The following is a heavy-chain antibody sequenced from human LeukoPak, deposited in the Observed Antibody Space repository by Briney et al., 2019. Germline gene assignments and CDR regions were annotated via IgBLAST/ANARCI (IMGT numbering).Heavy chain of an antibody. CDR1: GGSISSGGYY. J-gene: IGHJ4*02. CDR2: IYYSGST. CDR3: ARGVYGDFWPFDY. Sequence: SETLSLTCAVSGGSISSGGYYWSWIRQPPGKGLEWIGYIYYSGSTSYNPSLKSRVTISVDTSKNQFSLRLSSVTAADTAVFYCARGVYGDFWPFDYWGQGTLVTVSS. V-gene: IGHV4-61*08. D-gene: IGHD4-17*01.